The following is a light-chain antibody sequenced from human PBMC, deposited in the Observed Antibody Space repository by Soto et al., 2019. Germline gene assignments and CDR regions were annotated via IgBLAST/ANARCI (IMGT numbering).Light chain of an antibody. CDR3: QQYYSYPLCT. CDR2: AAS. Sequence: ALRMTQSPSSLSASTGDRVTITCRASQGISSYLAWYQQKPGKAPKLLIYAASTLQSGVPSTFSGSGSGTDFTLTISCLQSEDFATYYCQQYYSYPLCTFGPGTKVDIK. CDR1: QGISSY. V-gene: IGKV1-8*01. J-gene: IGKJ3*01.